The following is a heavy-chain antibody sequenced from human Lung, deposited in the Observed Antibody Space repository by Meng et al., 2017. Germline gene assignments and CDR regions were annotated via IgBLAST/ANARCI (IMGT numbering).Heavy chain of an antibody. Sequence: QAQLVQPGADPKMPGASARLSCQASGYTFTSYAVHWGRQAPAQGPEWMGWINAGGGNKRYSSKFKTRLSITLNTPATTVYMDLTNLRSEDTAVYYCARERGVGATHWFDPWGQGTLVTVSS. CDR2: INAGGGNK. CDR3: ARERGVGATHWFDP. D-gene: IGHD1-26*01. V-gene: IGHV1-3*01. CDR1: GYTFTSYA. J-gene: IGHJ5*02.